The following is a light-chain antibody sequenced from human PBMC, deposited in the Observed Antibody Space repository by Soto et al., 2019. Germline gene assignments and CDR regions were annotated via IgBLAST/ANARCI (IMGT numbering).Light chain of an antibody. CDR2: GAS. CDR1: QSVSSSY. J-gene: IGKJ1*01. Sequence: EIVLTQSPGTLSLSPGERATLSCRASQSVSSSYLAWYQQKPGQAPRLLIYGASSRATGIPDGFSGSGSGTDFTLTISRLEPEDFAVYYCQQYGSSPPCTFGQGTKVEIK. V-gene: IGKV3-20*01. CDR3: QQYGSSPPCT.